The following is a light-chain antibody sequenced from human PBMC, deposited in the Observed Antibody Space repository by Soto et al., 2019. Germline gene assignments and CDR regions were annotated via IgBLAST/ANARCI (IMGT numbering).Light chain of an antibody. CDR1: QNIYSD. Sequence: IVMTQSPATLSVSPGERATFSCRASQNIYSDIACYQQRPGQAPRLPIYRASTRATGVPARFIGSGSGTEFTLTISSLQSEDFAVYSCLQYHNLWAFGQGTKVDNK. J-gene: IGKJ1*01. V-gene: IGKV3-15*01. CDR2: RAS. CDR3: LQYHNLWA.